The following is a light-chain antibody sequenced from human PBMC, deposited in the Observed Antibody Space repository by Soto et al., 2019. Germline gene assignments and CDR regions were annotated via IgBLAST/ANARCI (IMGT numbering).Light chain of an antibody. J-gene: IGKJ1*01. CDR1: QSVHNY. CDR3: QQYGSSGT. V-gene: IGKV3-20*01. CDR2: GAS. Sequence: EIVLTQSPVTLSLSPGERATLSCRASQSVHNYLAWYQQKPGQAPRLLIYGASNRATGIPDRFSGSGSGTDFTLTISRLEPEDFAVYYCQQYGSSGTFGQGTKVDIK.